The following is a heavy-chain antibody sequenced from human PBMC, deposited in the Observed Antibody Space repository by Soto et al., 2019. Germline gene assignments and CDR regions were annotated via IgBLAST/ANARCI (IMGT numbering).Heavy chain of an antibody. CDR1: GGTFSSYA. CDR3: ARRDDYLRTSTDDAFDI. D-gene: IGHD4-17*01. Sequence: QVQLVQSGAAVKKPGSSVKVSCKASGGTFSSYAISWVRQAPGQGLEWMGGIIPIFGTANYAQKFQGRVTITADESTSTAYMELSSLRSEDTAVYYCARRDDYLRTSTDDAFDIWGQGTMVTVSS. CDR2: IIPIFGTA. V-gene: IGHV1-69*01. J-gene: IGHJ3*02.